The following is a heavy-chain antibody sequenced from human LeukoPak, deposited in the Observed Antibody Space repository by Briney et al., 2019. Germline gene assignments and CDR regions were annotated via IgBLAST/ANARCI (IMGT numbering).Heavy chain of an antibody. CDR1: GFTFSNAW. CDR2: IKSKTDGGTT. CDR3: TTEAGYDILPGYYQAERLH. Sequence: GGSLRLSCAASGFTFSNAWMSWVRQAPGKGLEWVGRIKSKTDGGTTDYAAPVKGRFTISRDDSKNTLYLQMNSLKTEDTAVYYCTTEAGYDILPGYYQAERLHWGQGTLVTVSS. J-gene: IGHJ4*02. D-gene: IGHD3-9*01. V-gene: IGHV3-15*01.